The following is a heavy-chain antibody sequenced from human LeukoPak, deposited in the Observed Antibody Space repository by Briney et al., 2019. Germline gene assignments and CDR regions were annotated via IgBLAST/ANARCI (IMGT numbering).Heavy chain of an antibody. D-gene: IGHD3-3*01. CDR1: VYTFTDYY. Sequence: ASVKVSCKASVYTFTDYYVGWVRQAPEQGVEWMGWINPNSGTTNYGQKFQVRVTMTRDTSISAAYMELSELTSDDTAVYYCPRGGLRSGLCWWGQGTQVT. CDR3: PRGGLRSGLCW. J-gene: IGHJ4*02. V-gene: IGHV1-2*02. CDR2: INPNSGTT.